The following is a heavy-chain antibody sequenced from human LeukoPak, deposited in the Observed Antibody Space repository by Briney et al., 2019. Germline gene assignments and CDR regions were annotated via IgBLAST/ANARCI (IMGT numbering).Heavy chain of an antibody. V-gene: IGHV3-7*01. CDR1: GFTFGSYW. D-gene: IGHD2/OR15-2a*01. CDR2: IKQDGSEK. Sequence: PGGSLRLSCAASGFTFGSYWMTWVRQAPGRGLGWVANIKQDGSEKYYVDSVEGRFTISRDNAKSSLYLQMNTLRAEDMAVYYCARTTYCDYWGQGTLVTVSS. J-gene: IGHJ4*02. CDR3: ARTTYCDY.